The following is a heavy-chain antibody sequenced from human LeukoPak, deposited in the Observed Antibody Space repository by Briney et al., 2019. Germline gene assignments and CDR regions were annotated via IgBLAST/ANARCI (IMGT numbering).Heavy chain of an antibody. Sequence: ASVKVSCKASGYTFTSYGISWVRPAPGQGLEWMGWISAYNGNTNYAQKLQGRVTMTTDTSTSTAYMELRSLRSDDTAVYYCARDWGPYCSSTSCRTGVDYWGQGTLVTVSS. J-gene: IGHJ4*02. D-gene: IGHD2-2*01. CDR3: ARDWGPYCSSTSCRTGVDY. V-gene: IGHV1-18*01. CDR1: GYTFTSYG. CDR2: ISAYNGNT.